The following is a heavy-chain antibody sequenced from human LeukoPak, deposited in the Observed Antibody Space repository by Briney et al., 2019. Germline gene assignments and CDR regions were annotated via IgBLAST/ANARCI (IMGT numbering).Heavy chain of an antibody. CDR1: GYTFTGYY. Sequence: AASVKVSCKASGYTFTGYYMHWVRQAPGQGVEWMGWINPNSGGTNYAQKFQGRVTMTRDTSISTAYMELSRLRSDDTAVYYCARDGSYSSSWYRYYYYGMDVWGQGTTVTVSS. V-gene: IGHV1-2*02. D-gene: IGHD6-13*01. CDR2: INPNSGGT. J-gene: IGHJ6*01. CDR3: ARDGSYSSSWYRYYYYGMDV.